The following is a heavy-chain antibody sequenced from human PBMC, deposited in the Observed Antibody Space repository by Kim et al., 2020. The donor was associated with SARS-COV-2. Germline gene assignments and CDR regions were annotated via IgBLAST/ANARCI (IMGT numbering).Heavy chain of an antibody. CDR2: TYYRSKWYN. Sequence: SQTLSLTCAISGDSVSSNSAAWNWIRQSPSRGLEWLGRTYYRSKWYNDYAVSVKSRITINPDTSKNQFSLQLNSVTPEDTAVYYCARDQGGARTPSVPAARRRYCDYWGQGALVTVSS. V-gene: IGHV6-1*01. CDR3: ARDQGGARTPSVPAARRRYCDY. D-gene: IGHD2-2*01. J-gene: IGHJ4*02. CDR1: GDSVSSNSAA.